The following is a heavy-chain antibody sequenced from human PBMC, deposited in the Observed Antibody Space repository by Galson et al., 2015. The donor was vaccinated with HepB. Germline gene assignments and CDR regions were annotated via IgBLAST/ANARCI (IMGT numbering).Heavy chain of an antibody. CDR3: SLTYSIGYPETDY. J-gene: IGHJ4*02. D-gene: IGHD6-25*01. V-gene: IGHV2-70*04. CDR1: GSSLNTNEMR. Sequence: PALVKPTQTLTLTCTFSGSSLNTNEMRLSWIRQPPGKALEWLARIDWNDNKFYNTSLETRLTISKDTSKSQVVLTMTNVEPVDTATYYCSLTYSIGYPETDYWGQGIQVTVSS. CDR2: IDWNDNK.